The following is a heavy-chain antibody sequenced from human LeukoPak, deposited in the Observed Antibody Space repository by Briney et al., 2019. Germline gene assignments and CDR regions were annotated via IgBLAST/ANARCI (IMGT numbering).Heavy chain of an antibody. CDR3: ARARPLWFGELFPDY. CDR2: NNPNSGGT. Sequence: ASVKVSCKASGYTFTGYYMHWVRQAPGQGLEWMGWNNPNSGGTNYAQKFQGRVTMTRDTSISTAYMELSRLRSDDTAVYYCARARPLWFGELFPDYWGQGTLVTVSS. D-gene: IGHD3-10*01. V-gene: IGHV1-2*02. J-gene: IGHJ4*02. CDR1: GYTFTGYY.